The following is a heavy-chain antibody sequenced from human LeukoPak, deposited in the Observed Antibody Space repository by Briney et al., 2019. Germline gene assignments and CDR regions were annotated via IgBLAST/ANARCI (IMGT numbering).Heavy chain of an antibody. CDR1: GYTFTSYY. J-gene: IGHJ6*02. D-gene: IGHD3-9*01. CDR2: INPSGGST. CDR3: ARPKDYDILTGFGYYYYYYGMDV. Sequence: ASVKVSCRVSGYTFTSYYLHWVRQAPGQGPEWMGIINPSGGSTTYAQNFQGRVTMTRDTSTSAVYMELSSLRSDDTAVYYCARPKDYDILTGFGYYYYYYGMDVWGQGTTVTVSS. V-gene: IGHV1-46*01.